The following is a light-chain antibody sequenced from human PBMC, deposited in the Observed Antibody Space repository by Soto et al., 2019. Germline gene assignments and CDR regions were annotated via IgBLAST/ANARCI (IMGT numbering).Light chain of an antibody. Sequence: QSVLTQPASVSGSPGQSITISCTGTSSDVGGYNYVSWYQQHPGKAPKLLIYEVSNRPSGVPDRFSGSKSGNTASLTVSGLQAEDEADYYCSSYAGDNKWVFGGGTKVTVL. J-gene: IGLJ3*02. CDR2: EVS. CDR1: SSDVGGYNY. V-gene: IGLV2-8*01. CDR3: SSYAGDNKWV.